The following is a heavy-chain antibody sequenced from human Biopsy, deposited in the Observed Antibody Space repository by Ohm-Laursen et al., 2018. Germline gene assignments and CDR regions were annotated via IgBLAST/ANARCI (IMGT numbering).Heavy chain of an antibody. CDR3: AADINVWNVNY. D-gene: IGHD1-1*01. CDR1: GYTLTALS. Sequence: GASVKVSCKVSGYTLTALSMHWVRQAPGRGLEWMGGFAPENGKTIYAQKFQGRITMTEDTSTDTAYMELSSLRSEDKAVYYCAADINVWNVNYWGQGTQVTVSS. CDR2: FAPENGKT. V-gene: IGHV1-24*01. J-gene: IGHJ4*02.